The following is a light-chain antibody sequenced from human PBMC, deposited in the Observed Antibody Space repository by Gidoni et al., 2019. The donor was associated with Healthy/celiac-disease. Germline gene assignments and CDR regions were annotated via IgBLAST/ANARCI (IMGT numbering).Light chain of an antibody. CDR1: QSISSY. Sequence: DIQMTQSPSSLSASVGDRVTITCRASQSISSYLNWYQQKPGKAPKLLIYAASSWQSGVPSSLSGSGSGTYFTRISSSLQPGYFATYSCQQSYSTLSTFGPGAKVDIK. J-gene: IGKJ3*01. V-gene: IGKV1-39*01. CDR2: AAS. CDR3: QQSYSTLST.